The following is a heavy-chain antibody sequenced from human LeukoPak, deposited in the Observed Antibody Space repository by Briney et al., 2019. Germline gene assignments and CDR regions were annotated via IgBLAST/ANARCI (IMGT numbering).Heavy chain of an antibody. Sequence: GGSLRLSCAASGFTFSSYWMTWVRQAPGKGLEWVGNINQEGRDKNYVDSVKGRFTISRDNAKNSLYLQMNNLRAEDTAVYYCARDIRYLDLWGRGTLVTVSS. CDR2: INQEGRDK. CDR1: GFTFSSYW. CDR3: ARDIRYLDL. J-gene: IGHJ2*01. V-gene: IGHV3-7*01.